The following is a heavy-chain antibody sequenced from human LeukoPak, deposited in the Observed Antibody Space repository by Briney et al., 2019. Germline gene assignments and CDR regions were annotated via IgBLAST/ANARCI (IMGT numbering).Heavy chain of an antibody. V-gene: IGHV4-39*01. Sequence: SETLSLTCTVSGGSIISSDYHWGWVRQPPGKGLEWIGTISYSGTTDYNPSLRSRVTISVDTSNNQFSLRLGSVTAADTAVYHCARHCCSGPAKRVFDIWGQGTMVTVSS. CDR2: ISYSGTT. CDR1: GGSIISSDYH. D-gene: IGHD2-15*01. CDR3: ARHCCSGPAKRVFDI. J-gene: IGHJ3*02.